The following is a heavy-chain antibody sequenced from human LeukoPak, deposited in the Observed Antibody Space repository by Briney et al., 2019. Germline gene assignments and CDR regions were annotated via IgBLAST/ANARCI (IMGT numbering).Heavy chain of an antibody. Sequence: GGSLRLSCAASGFTFSSYAMLWVRQAPGKGLEWVAVISYDGSNKYYADSVKGRFTISRDNSKDTLYLQMNSLRAEDTAVYYCAKRERERISWYFFDYWGQGTLVTVSS. J-gene: IGHJ4*02. CDR1: GFTFSSYA. CDR3: AKRERERISWYFFDY. CDR2: ISYDGSNK. V-gene: IGHV3-30-3*02. D-gene: IGHD6-13*01.